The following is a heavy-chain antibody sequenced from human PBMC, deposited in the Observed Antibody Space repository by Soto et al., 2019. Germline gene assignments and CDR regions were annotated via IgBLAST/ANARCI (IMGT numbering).Heavy chain of an antibody. CDR3: ATRPLLPGAP. J-gene: IGHJ3*01. Sequence: EVPLVESGGGLIQPGGSLRLSCAASGFTFSSNDMNWVRQAPGKGLEWVSLIYSGGSTYYADSVKGRFTISRDNSKNTLYPQMSSLRAEDTAVYYCATRPLLPGAPWGQGTMVTVSS. V-gene: IGHV3-53*01. D-gene: IGHD3-22*01. CDR1: GFTFSSND. CDR2: IYSGGST.